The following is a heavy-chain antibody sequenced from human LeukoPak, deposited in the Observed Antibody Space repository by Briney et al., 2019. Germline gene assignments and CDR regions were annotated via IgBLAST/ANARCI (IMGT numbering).Heavy chain of an antibody. CDR3: ARRDSSSDIDY. V-gene: IGHV1-2*02. Sequence: GASVKVSCEASGYKFTGYYIHWVRQAPGQGLEWMGWINPNTGDTTYAQNFQGRVTMTRDTSITTAYMEVSRLRSDDTAVYYCARRDSSSDIDYWGQGTLVTVSS. D-gene: IGHD6-13*01. CDR1: GYKFTGYY. CDR2: INPNTGDT. J-gene: IGHJ4*02.